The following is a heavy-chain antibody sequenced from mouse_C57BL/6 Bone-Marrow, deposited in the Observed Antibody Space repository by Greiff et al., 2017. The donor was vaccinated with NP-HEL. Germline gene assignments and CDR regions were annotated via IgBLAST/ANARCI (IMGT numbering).Heavy chain of an antibody. D-gene: IGHD1-1*01. CDR2: IYPGDGDT. J-gene: IGHJ1*03. V-gene: IGHV1-82*01. CDR1: GYAFSSSW. Sequence: QVQLQQSGPELVKPGASVKISCKASGYAFSSSWMNWVKQRPGKGLEWIGRIYPGDGDTNYNGKFKGKATLTADKSSSTAYMQLSSLTSEDSAVYFCARRDYGSSFYFDVWGTGTTGTVSS. CDR3: ARRDYGSSFYFDV.